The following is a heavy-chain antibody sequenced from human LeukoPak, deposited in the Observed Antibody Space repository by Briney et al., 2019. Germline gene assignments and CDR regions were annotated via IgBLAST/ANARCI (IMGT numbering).Heavy chain of an antibody. D-gene: IGHD4-23*01. Sequence: PGGSLRLSCAASGFTFSDYYMSWIRQAPGKGLEWVSAIHGSDDNTHYADSVKGRFTISRDKSKNTLYLQMNSLRADDTAVYYRAKDLLRWSFDYWGQGTLVTVSS. V-gene: IGHV3-23*01. CDR1: GFTFSDYY. J-gene: IGHJ4*02. CDR3: AKDLLRWSFDY. CDR2: IHGSDDNT.